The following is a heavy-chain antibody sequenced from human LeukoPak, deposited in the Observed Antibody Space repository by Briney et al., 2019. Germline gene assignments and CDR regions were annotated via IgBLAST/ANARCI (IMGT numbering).Heavy chain of an antibody. CDR2: IIPIFGIA. Sequence: SVKVSCKASGGTFSSYAISWVRQAPGQGLEWMGRIIPIFGIANYAQKFQGRVAITADKSTSTAYMELSSLRSEDTAVYYCAREEGLFVVVPAAPNWFDPWGQGTLVTVSS. CDR3: AREEGLFVVVPAAPNWFDP. J-gene: IGHJ5*02. V-gene: IGHV1-69*04. CDR1: GGTFSSYA. D-gene: IGHD2-2*01.